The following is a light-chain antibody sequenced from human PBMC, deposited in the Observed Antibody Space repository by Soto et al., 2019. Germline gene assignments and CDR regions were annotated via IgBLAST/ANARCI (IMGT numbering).Light chain of an antibody. CDR2: TNN. CDR3: AAWDDSLNGWV. CDR1: SSNIGSDA. V-gene: IGLV1-44*01. J-gene: IGLJ3*02. Sequence: QPVLTQPPSASGTPGQRVTISCSGGSSNIGSDAVNWYQQLPGTAPKLLIYTNNQRPSGVPDRFSGSKSGTSASLAISGLQSEDEAYYYCAAWDDSLNGWVFGGGTKLTVL.